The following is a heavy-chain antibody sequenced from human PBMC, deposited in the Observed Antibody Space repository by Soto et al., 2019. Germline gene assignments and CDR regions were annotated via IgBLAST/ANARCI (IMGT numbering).Heavy chain of an antibody. Sequence: SETRSLTCTVSGGSISSYYWSWIRQPPGKGLEWIGYIYYSVSTNYNPSLKSRVTISVDTSKNQFSLKLSSVTAADTAVYYCARSLRRRYGREVWGKGNTVHVSS. V-gene: IGHV4-59*01. CDR3: ARSLRRRYGREV. CDR2: IYYSVST. J-gene: IGHJ6*04. CDR1: GGSISSYY.